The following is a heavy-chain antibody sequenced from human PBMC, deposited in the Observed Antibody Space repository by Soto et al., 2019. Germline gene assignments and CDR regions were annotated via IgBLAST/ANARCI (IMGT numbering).Heavy chain of an antibody. V-gene: IGHV2-5*02. J-gene: IGHJ3*02. CDR3: AHRTASIAALDI. CDR2: IYWDDDK. D-gene: IGHD6-6*01. Sequence: VGWIRQPPGKALEWLALIYWDDDKRYSPSLKSRLTITKDTSKNQVVLTMTNMDPVDTSTYCRAHRTASIAALDIWGQATILTV.